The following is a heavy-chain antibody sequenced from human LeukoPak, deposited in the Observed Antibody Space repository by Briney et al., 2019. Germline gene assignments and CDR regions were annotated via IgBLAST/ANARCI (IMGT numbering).Heavy chain of an antibody. J-gene: IGHJ5*02. CDR3: ARDVLEQQLILLDP. CDR1: GGTFSRYA. CDR2: IIPILGVK. Sequence: SVKVSCKASGGTFSRYAVSWVRQAPGQGLEWMGRIIPILGVKNYSQRFQAKVTLSADISTGTAYMDLSSLRSEDTAVYYCARDVLEQQLILLDPWGQGTLVTVSS. V-gene: IGHV1-69*04. D-gene: IGHD6-13*01.